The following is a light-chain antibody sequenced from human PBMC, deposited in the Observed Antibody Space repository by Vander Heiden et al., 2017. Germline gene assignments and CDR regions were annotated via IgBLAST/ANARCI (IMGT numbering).Light chain of an antibody. CDR1: QGISNY. V-gene: IGKV1-27*01. J-gene: IGKJ3*01. CDR2: LAS. Sequence: DIQMTQSLSSLSASVGDGIAITCRASQGISNYLAWYQQKPGKIPKLLIYLASTLQSGVPSRFTDSGSGTDFTLTISSLQPEDVATYCCQRYNSAPFTFGPGTRVDIK. CDR3: QRYNSAPFT.